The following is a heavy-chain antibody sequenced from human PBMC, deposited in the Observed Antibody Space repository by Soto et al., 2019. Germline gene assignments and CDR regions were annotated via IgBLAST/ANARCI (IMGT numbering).Heavy chain of an antibody. V-gene: IGHV5-51*01. D-gene: IGHD6-13*01. J-gene: IGHJ6*02. CDR3: ARHFLRIAAAGDYLYYYYYGMDV. Sequence: GESLKISCKGSGYSFTSYWIGWVRQMPGKGLEWMGIIYPGDSDTRYSPSFQGQVTISADKSISTAYLQWSSLKASDTAMYYCARHFLRIAAAGDYLYYYYYGMDVCGQGTTVTVYS. CDR2: IYPGDSDT. CDR1: GYSFTSYW.